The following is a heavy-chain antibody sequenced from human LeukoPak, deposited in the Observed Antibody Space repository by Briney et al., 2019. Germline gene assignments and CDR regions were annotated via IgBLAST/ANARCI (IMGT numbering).Heavy chain of an antibody. V-gene: IGHV3-23*01. CDR1: GFTFSSYA. CDR2: ISGSGGST. Sequence: HPGGSLRLSCAASGFTFSSYAMSWVRQAPGKGLEWVSAISGSGGSTYYADSVKGRFTISRDNSKNTLYLQMNSLRAEDTAVYYCAKDRGYDILTGYYLDAFDIWGQGTMVTVSS. CDR3: AKDRGYDILTGYYLDAFDI. J-gene: IGHJ3*02. D-gene: IGHD3-9*01.